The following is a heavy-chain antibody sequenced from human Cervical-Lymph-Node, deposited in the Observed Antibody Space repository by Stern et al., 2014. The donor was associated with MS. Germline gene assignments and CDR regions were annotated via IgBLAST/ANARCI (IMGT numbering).Heavy chain of an antibody. D-gene: IGHD3-22*01. Sequence: QLVESGPEVKKPGTSVKVSCKASGFTFTTSAVQWVRQARGQRLEWVGWIAVGSGNTNYAQKCQERCTITSDMSTSTAYMELSSLRSEDTAVYYCAAEPMYYSDSVGAFDIWGQGTMVTVSS. CDR1: GFTFTTSA. V-gene: IGHV1-58*01. CDR2: IAVGSGNT. CDR3: AAEPMYYSDSVGAFDI. J-gene: IGHJ3*02.